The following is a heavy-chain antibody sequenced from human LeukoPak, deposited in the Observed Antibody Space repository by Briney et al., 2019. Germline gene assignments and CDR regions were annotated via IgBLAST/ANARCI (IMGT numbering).Heavy chain of an antibody. D-gene: IGHD3-10*01. CDR2: TNPNSGNT. CDR3: ARGGKVRGVFPKYNWFDP. J-gene: IGHJ5*02. V-gene: IGHV1-8*01. CDR1: GYTFTSYD. Sequence: GASVKVSCKASGYTFTSYDINWVRQATGQGLEWMGWTNPNSGNTGYAQEFQGRVTMTRNTSISTAYMELSSLRSEDTAVYYCARGGKVRGVFPKYNWFDPWGQGTLVTVSS.